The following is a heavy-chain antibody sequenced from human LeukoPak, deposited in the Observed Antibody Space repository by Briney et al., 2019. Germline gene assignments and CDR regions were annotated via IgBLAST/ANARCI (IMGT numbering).Heavy chain of an antibody. CDR1: AYTFSAYD. D-gene: IGHD2-2*02. CDR2: MNPDSGNT. V-gene: IGHV1-8*03. CDR3: ARGLYRGYCTTTTCYRLDP. Sequence: ASVKVSCKASAYTFSAYDVNWVRQATGQGLEWMGWMNPDSGNTGYAQKFQGRVTFTRNTSISTAYMELSSLTSDDTAVYYCARGLYRGYCTTTTCYRLDPWGQGTQVTVSS. J-gene: IGHJ5*02.